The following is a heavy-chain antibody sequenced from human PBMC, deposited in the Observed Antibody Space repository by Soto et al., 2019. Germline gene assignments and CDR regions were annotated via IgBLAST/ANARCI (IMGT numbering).Heavy chain of an antibody. CDR3: ARDRFRVGLGTPPAY. CDR1: GYTFTSYD. CDR2: ISTYSGNT. D-gene: IGHD3-3*01. V-gene: IGHV1-18*01. J-gene: IGHJ4*02. Sequence: GASVKVCWKACGYTFTSYDINWVRQATGQGLEWMGWISTYSGNTDYAQKVQGRVTMTTDTSTNTAYMELRSLRSDDTAVYYCARDRFRVGLGTPPAYWGQGTLVTVSS.